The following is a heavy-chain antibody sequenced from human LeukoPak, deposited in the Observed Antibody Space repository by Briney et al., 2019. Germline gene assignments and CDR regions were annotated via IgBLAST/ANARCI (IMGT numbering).Heavy chain of an antibody. Sequence: ASVKVSCKASGYTFTSYGISWVRQAPGQGLEWMGWISAYNGNTNYAQKLQGRVTMTTDTSTSTAYMELRSLRSDDTAVYYCARDLKYYDILTGSRGVAFDIWGQGTMVTVSS. CDR3: ARDLKYYDILTGSRGVAFDI. V-gene: IGHV1-18*01. CDR2: ISAYNGNT. J-gene: IGHJ3*02. D-gene: IGHD3-9*01. CDR1: GYTFTSYG.